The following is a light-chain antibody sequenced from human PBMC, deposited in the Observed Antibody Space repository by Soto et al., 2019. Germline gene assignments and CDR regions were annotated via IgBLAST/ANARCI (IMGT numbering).Light chain of an antibody. CDR1: QSVSSN. V-gene: IGKV3-15*01. CDR2: GAS. CDR3: QQYGLT. J-gene: IGKJ4*01. Sequence: EIVMTQAPATLSVSPGERATLSCRASQSVSSNLAWYQQKPGQAPRLLIYGASTRATGIPARFSVSGSGTEFTLTISSLQSEDFAVYYCQQYGLTFGGGTKVDIK.